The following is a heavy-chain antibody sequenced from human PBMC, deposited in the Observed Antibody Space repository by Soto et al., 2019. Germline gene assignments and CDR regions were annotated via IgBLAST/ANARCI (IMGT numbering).Heavy chain of an antibody. CDR1: GFIFENFG. CDR2: ISGSGFKK. V-gene: IGHV3-23*01. J-gene: IGHJ6*02. D-gene: IGHD2-15*01. CDR3: AKDGTTGGQHYYGMDV. Sequence: PVGSLRISCAASGFIFENFGMSWVRQAPGKGLEWISSISGSGFKKYYADSVKGRFTISRDNSKSTLFLQMNNLRAEDTALYFCAKDGTTGGQHYYGMDVWGQGTTVTVSS.